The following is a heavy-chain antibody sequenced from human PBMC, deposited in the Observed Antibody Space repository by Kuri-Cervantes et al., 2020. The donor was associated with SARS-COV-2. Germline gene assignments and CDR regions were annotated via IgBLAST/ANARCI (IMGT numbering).Heavy chain of an antibody. J-gene: IGHJ3*02. V-gene: IGHV4-61*09. Sequence: SETLSLTCTVSGGSISSGSYYWSWVRQPAGKGLEWIGYIYTSGSTNYNPSLKSRVTISVDTSKNQFSLKLSSVTAADTAVYYCARELGITMSWDAFDIWGQGTMVTVSS. D-gene: IGHD3-22*01. CDR1: GGSISSGSYY. CDR2: IYTSGST. CDR3: ARELGITMSWDAFDI.